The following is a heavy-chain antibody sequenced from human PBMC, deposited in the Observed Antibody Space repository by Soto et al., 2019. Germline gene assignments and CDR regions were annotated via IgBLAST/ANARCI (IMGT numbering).Heavy chain of an antibody. CDR3: ARKGYSGYDLSYFDY. V-gene: IGHV5-51*01. CDR1: GYNFTNYW. CDR2: IYPGGSDT. D-gene: IGHD5-12*01. J-gene: IGHJ4*02. Sequence: PGESLKISCKGSGYNFTNYWIAWVRQMPGKGLEWMAIIYPGGSDTRYSPSFQGQVTISADKSIATAYLQWSSLKASDTAMYYCARKGYSGYDLSYFDYWGQGTLVTVSS.